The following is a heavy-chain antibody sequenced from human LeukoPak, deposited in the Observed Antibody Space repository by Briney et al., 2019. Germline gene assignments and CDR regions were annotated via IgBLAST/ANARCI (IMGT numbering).Heavy chain of an antibody. J-gene: IGHJ4*01. CDR1: GFTFSSYG. Sequence: PGGSLRLSCAASGFTFSSYGMHWVRQAPGKGLEWVAVISYDGSNKYYADSVKGRFTISRDNSKNTLYLQMNSLRAEDTAVYYCAKAQDSHYYDSSGCHYWGHGTLVTVSS. CDR3: AKAQDSHYYDSSGCHY. V-gene: IGHV3-30*18. CDR2: ISYDGSNK. D-gene: IGHD3-22*01.